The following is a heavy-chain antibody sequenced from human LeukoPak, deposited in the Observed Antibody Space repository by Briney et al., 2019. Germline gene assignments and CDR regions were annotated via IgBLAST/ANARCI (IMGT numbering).Heavy chain of an antibody. V-gene: IGHV1-69*05. CDR2: IIPIFGTA. CDR1: GGTFSSYA. J-gene: IGHJ4*02. D-gene: IGHD6-13*01. CDR3: ARDSHSSSGIDY. Sequence: SVKVSYKASGGTFSSYAISWVRQAPGQGLEWMGGIIPIFGTANYAQKFQGRVTITTDESTSTAYMELSSLRSEDTAVYYCARDSHSSSGIDYWGQGTLVTVSS.